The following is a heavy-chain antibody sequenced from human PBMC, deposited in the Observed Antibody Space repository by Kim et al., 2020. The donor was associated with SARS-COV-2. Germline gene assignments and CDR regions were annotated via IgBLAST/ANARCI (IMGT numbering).Heavy chain of an antibody. D-gene: IGHD3-10*01. V-gene: IGHV4-4*07. Sequence: STNYTPSLKSRVTMSVDTSKNQFSLKLSSVTAADTAVYYCARGSASGFDYWGQGTLVTVSS. CDR3: ARGSASGFDY. J-gene: IGHJ4*02. CDR2: ST.